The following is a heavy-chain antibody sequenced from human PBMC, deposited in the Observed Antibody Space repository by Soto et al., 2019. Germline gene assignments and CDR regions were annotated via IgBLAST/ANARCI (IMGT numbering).Heavy chain of an antibody. J-gene: IGHJ6*02. CDR1: GYSFTSYW. CDR2: IYPGDSDT. V-gene: IGHV5-51*01. CDR3: ARALPQPLGHYYYGMDV. Sequence: PGESLKISCKGSGYSFTSYWIGWVRQMPGKGLEWMGIIYPGDSDTRYSPSFQGQVTISADKSISTAYLQWSSLKASDTAMYYCARALPQPLGHYYYGMDVWGQGTTVTVSS. D-gene: IGHD7-27*01.